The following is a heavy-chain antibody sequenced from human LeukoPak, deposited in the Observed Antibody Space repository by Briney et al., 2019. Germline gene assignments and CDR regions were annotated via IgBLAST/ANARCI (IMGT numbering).Heavy chain of an antibody. V-gene: IGHV4-30-2*01. CDR1: GGSISSGGYY. J-gene: IGHJ4*02. Sequence: PSQALSLTCTVSGGSISSGGYYWSWIRQPPGKGLEWIGYIYHSGSTYYNPSLKSRVAISVDRSKNQFSLKLSSVTAADTAVYYCARGPGVLDYWGQGTLVTVSS. CDR2: IYHSGST. CDR3: ARGPGVLDY.